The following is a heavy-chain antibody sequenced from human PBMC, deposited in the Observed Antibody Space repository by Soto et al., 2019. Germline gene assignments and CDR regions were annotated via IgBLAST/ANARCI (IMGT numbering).Heavy chain of an antibody. D-gene: IGHD6-19*01. V-gene: IGHV5-51*01. CDR3: ARARTGYSSGWLADAFDI. Sequence: PGESLKISCKGSGYSFTSYWIGWVRQMPGKGLEWMGIIYPGDSDTRYSPSFQGQVTISADKSISTAYLQWSSLKASDTAMYYCARARTGYSSGWLADAFDIWGQGTMLTVS. CDR1: GYSFTSYW. CDR2: IYPGDSDT. J-gene: IGHJ3*02.